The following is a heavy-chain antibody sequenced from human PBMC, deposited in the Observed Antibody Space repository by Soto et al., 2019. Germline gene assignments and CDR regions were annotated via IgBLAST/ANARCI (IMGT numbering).Heavy chain of an antibody. CDR3: AKDSYHGSGSYITPYYFDS. D-gene: IGHD3-10*01. J-gene: IGHJ4*02. CDR1: GFTFNNYA. CDR2: ISGSGQRT. V-gene: IGHV3-23*01. Sequence: EVRLLESGGGLVQPGGSLRLSCAASGFTFNNYAMSWVRQAPGKGLEWVSVISGSGQRTSDADSVKGRFTVSRDNSKNTVDLHMKSLRAEDTAVYYCAKDSYHGSGSYITPYYFDSWGQGTLITVSS.